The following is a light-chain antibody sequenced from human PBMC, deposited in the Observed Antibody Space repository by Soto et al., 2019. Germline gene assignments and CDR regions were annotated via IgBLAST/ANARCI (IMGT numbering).Light chain of an antibody. CDR1: QTISSR. CDR2: RAS. Sequence: DIVMTQSPSTLSVSTGGRVTLSCRASQTISSRLAWYQQKPGKAPKLLIYRASTIKSGVPSRFSGSGSGTEFTLTISSLQSEDFATYYCQHYNSYSEAFGQGTKVDI. J-gene: IGKJ1*01. V-gene: IGKV1-5*03. CDR3: QHYNSYSEA.